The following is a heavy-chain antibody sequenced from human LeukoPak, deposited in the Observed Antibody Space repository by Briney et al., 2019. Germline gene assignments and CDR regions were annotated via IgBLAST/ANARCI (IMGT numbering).Heavy chain of an antibody. CDR2: IRYDGSNK. CDR1: GFTCSTYG. D-gene: IGHD4-17*01. V-gene: IGHV3-30*02. J-gene: IGHJ4*02. Sequence: GGSLRPSGAASGFTCSTYGMDWVRQAPGKGLEWVAFIRYDGSNKYYADSVKGRFTISRDNSKNTLYLQMNSLRAEDTAVYYCAKDNYDYGDYDGGDYWGQGTLVTVSS. CDR3: AKDNYDYGDYDGGDY.